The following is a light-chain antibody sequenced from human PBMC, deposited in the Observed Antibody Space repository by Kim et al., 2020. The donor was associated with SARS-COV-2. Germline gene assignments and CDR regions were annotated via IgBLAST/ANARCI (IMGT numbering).Light chain of an antibody. J-gene: IGKJ3*01. CDR3: QYNGGS. V-gene: IGKV3-20*01. CDR1: QTVANTY. Sequence: PGETATLSCRASQTVANTYLAWYQQKPGQAPRLLIHDTSTKATGVPDRFSASGSGTDFSLVISRLEPEDFAVYYCQYNGGSFGPGTKVGIK. CDR2: DTS.